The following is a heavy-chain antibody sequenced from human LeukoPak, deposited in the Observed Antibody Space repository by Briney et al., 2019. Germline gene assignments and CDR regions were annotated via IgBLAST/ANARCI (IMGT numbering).Heavy chain of an antibody. CDR1: GGTFSSYA. D-gene: IGHD6-19*01. Sequence: GASVKVSSKASGGTFSSYAISWVRQAPGQGLEWMXXIIPIFGTANYAQKFQGRVTITADKSPSTAYMELSSLGSEDTAVHYCARGPQWLPQGQYFQHWGQGTLVTVSS. CDR2: IIPIFGTA. CDR3: ARGPQWLPQGQYFQH. J-gene: IGHJ1*01. V-gene: IGHV1-69*06.